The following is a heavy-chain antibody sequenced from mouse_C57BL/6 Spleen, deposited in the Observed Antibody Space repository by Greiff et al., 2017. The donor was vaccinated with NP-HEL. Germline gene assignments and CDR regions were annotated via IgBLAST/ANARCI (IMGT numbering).Heavy chain of an antibody. J-gene: IGHJ2*01. D-gene: IGHD1-3*01. CDR2: IYPSDSET. CDR3: ARRGKGSYLDY. V-gene: IGHV1-52*01. Sequence: QVQLQQPGAELVRPGSSVKLSCKASGYTFTSYWMHWVKQRPIQGLEWIGIIYPSDSETHYNQKFKDKATLTVDNSSSTAYMQLSSLTSEDSAVYYCARRGKGSYLDYWGQGTTLTVSS. CDR1: GYTFTSYW.